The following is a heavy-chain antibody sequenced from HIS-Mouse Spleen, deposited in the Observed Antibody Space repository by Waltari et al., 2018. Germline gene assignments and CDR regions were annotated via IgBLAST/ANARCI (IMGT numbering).Heavy chain of an antibody. CDR3: ARDYGDNWFDS. D-gene: IGHD4-17*01. Sequence: QLQLQESGPGLVKPSETLSLTCTVPGGSISSSSYYWGWIRQPPGKGLEWIGSIYYSGSTYYNPSLKSRVTISVDTSKNQFSLKLSSVTAADTAVYYCARDYGDNWFDSWGQGTLVTVSS. CDR2: IYYSGST. CDR1: GGSISSSSYY. V-gene: IGHV4-39*07. J-gene: IGHJ5*01.